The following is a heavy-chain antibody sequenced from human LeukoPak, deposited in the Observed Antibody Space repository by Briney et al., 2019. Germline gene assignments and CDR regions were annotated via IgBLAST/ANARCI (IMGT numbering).Heavy chain of an antibody. CDR2: ISAYNGNT. CDR1: GYTFTSYG. D-gene: IGHD4-17*01. Sequence: GASVKVSCKASGYTFTSYGISWVRQPPGQGLEWMGWISAYNGNTNYAQKLQGRVTMTTDTSTSTAYMELRRLRSDDTDVYYYARPRLPSTVNTAFDYWGQGTLVTVSS. V-gene: IGHV1-18*01. CDR3: ARPRLPSTVNTAFDY. J-gene: IGHJ4*02.